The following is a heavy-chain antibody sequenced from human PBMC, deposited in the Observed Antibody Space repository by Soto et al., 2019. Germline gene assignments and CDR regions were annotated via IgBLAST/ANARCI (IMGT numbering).Heavy chain of an antibody. Sequence: PGGSLRLSCAASGFTFSSYSMTWVRQAPGKGLEWLSYITSSSSNIYYADSVKGRFTISRDNAKNSLYVQMSSLRDEDTAVYYCARDNGYCSGGGCYHHAGAMWGQGTMVTVSS. V-gene: IGHV3-48*02. CDR2: ITSSSSNI. CDR1: GFTFSSYS. D-gene: IGHD2-15*01. J-gene: IGHJ3*02. CDR3: ARDNGYCSGGGCYHHAGAM.